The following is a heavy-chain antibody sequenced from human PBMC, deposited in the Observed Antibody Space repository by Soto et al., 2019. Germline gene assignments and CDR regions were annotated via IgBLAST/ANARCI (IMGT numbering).Heavy chain of an antibody. J-gene: IGHJ4*02. D-gene: IGHD3-22*01. Sequence: QLQVQESGPGLVKPSETLSLICTVSGGSISSRFYYWGWIRQPPGKGLEWIGSIYYNGNSFYNPSLRSRVTITVDPSNNDFAQRLSSVTAADTAVYYCASQTKDYYDSSGYYVNWGQGTLVTVSS. CDR3: ASQTKDYYDSSGYYVN. CDR2: IYYNGNS. V-gene: IGHV4-39*02. CDR1: GGSISSRFYY.